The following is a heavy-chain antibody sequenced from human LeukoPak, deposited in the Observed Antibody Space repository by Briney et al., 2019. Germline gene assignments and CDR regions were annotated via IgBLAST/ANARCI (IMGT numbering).Heavy chain of an antibody. CDR3: ARGSGYYGSGSYYPR. J-gene: IGHJ4*02. Sequence: PSETLSLTCAVYGGSFSEYYWKWIRQPPGKGLEWIGEINHSGSTNYNPSLKSRVTISVDTSKNQFSLKLSSVTAADTAVYYCARGSGYYGSGSYYPRWGQGTLVTVSS. D-gene: IGHD3-10*01. V-gene: IGHV4-34*01. CDR2: INHSGST. CDR1: GGSFSEYY.